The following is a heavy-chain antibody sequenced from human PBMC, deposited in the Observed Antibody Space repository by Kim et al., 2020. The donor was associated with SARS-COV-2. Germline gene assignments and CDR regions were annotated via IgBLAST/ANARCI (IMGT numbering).Heavy chain of an antibody. CDR3: AKEYCSSTSCYGGFDP. CDR2: ISWNSGSI. Sequence: GGSLRLSCAASGFTFGDYAMHWVRQAPGKGLEWVSGISWNSGSIGYADSVKGRFTISRDNAKNSLYLQMNSLRAEDTALYYCAKEYCSSTSCYGGFDPWGQGTLVTVSS. J-gene: IGHJ5*02. D-gene: IGHD2-2*01. CDR1: GFTFGDYA. V-gene: IGHV3-9*01.